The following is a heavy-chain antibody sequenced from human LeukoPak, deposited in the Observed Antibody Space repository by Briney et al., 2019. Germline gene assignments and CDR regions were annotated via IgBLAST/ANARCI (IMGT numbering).Heavy chain of an antibody. D-gene: IGHD3-10*01. CDR3: ARDRPLVRGVIMDYYYYYMDV. CDR1: GFTFSSYW. J-gene: IGHJ6*03. Sequence: PGGSLRLSXAASGFTFSSYWMSWVRQAPGKGLEWVANIKQDGSEKYYVDSVKGRFTISRDNAKNSLYLQMNSLRAEDTAVYYCARDRPLVRGVIMDYYYYYMDVWGKGTTVTVSS. CDR2: IKQDGSEK. V-gene: IGHV3-7*01.